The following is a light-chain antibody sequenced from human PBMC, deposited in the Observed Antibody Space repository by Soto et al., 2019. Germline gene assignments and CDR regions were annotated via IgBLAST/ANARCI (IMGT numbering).Light chain of an antibody. CDR2: GAS. J-gene: IGKJ1*01. Sequence: EIVLTQSPGTLSLSPGERATLSCRAYQSVANNYLAWYQQKPGQAPRLLIYGASNRATGIPDRFSGSGAGTDFTLTISRLETEDFAVYYCQHFGTFGQGTKVEI. CDR3: QHFGT. CDR1: QSVANNY. V-gene: IGKV3-20*01.